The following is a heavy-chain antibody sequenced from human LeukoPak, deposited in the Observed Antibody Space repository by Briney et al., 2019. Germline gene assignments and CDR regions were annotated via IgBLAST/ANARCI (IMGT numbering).Heavy chain of an antibody. D-gene: IGHD6-19*01. CDR2: ISSSSSYI. Sequence: GGSLRLSCAASGFTFSSYSMNWVRQAPGKGLEWVSSISSSSSYIYYADSVKGRFAISRDNAKNSLYLQMNSLRAEDTAVYYCARDKGWYYFDYWGQGTLVTVSS. V-gene: IGHV3-21*01. J-gene: IGHJ4*02. CDR3: ARDKGWYYFDY. CDR1: GFTFSSYS.